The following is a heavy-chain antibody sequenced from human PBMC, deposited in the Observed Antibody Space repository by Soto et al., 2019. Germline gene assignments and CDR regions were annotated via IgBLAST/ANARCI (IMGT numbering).Heavy chain of an antibody. CDR3: ARDPATDYYDTSGYYQPLN. Sequence: ASVKVSCKASGYTFFTYGISWVRQAPGHGLEWMGWISTYNDNTKYAQKFQGRVTMTADTSTSTAYMELTSLRSDDTAVYYCARDPATDYYDTSGYYQPLNWGQGTPVTVSS. V-gene: IGHV1-18*01. D-gene: IGHD3-22*01. CDR2: ISTYNDNT. J-gene: IGHJ4*02. CDR1: GYTFFTYG.